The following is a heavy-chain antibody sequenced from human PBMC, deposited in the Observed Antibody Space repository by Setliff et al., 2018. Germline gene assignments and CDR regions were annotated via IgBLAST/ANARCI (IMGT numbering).Heavy chain of an antibody. Sequence: GASVKVSCKTSGYIFTNYYVHWVRQAPGQGLEWMGVMNPGRGSRNYAQRFQGRVTMTSDTSTSTVYMELSSLRSEDTALYYCARGGHIRYGYYYMDVWGKGTTVTVSS. CDR3: ARGGHIRYGYYYMDV. V-gene: IGHV1-46*01. D-gene: IGHD5-18*01. J-gene: IGHJ6*03. CDR2: MNPGRGSR. CDR1: GYIFTNYY.